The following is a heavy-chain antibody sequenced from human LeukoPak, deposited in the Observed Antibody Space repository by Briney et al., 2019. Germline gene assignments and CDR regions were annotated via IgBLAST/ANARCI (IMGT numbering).Heavy chain of an antibody. D-gene: IGHD3-16*01. V-gene: IGHV1-69*04. CDR1: GGTFSSYA. Sequence: GASVKVSCKASGGTFSSYAISWVRQAPGQGLEWMGRIIPILGIANYAQKFQGRVTMTTDTSTSTAYMELRSLRSDDTAVYYCARDRPDYVWGSYRYYYGMDVWGQGTTVTVSS. CDR3: ARDRPDYVWGSYRYYYGMDV. J-gene: IGHJ6*02. CDR2: IIPILGIA.